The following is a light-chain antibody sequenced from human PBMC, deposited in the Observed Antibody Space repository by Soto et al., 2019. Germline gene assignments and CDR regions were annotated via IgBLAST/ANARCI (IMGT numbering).Light chain of an antibody. CDR3: QQYNSYPWT. V-gene: IGKV1-5*01. CDR1: QSISSW. J-gene: IGKJ1*01. CDR2: DAS. Sequence: DIQMTQSPSTLSASVGDRVTITCRARQSISSWLAWYQQKPGKAPKLLIYDASSLESGVPSRFSGSGSGTEFTLTLSSLQPDDFATYYCQQYNSYPWTFGQGTKVEIK.